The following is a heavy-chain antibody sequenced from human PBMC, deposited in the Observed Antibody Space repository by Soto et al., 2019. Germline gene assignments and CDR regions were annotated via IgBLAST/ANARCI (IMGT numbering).Heavy chain of an antibody. V-gene: IGHV3-21*01. CDR2: ISSSSSYI. CDR1: GFTFSSYS. Sequence: GGSLRLSCAASGFTFSSYSMNWVRQAPGKGLEWVSSISSSSSYIYYADSVKGRFTISRDNAKNSLYLQMNSLRAEDTAVYYCATRPKTRVSGGYPNYWGQGTLVTVSS. D-gene: IGHD6-19*01. J-gene: IGHJ4*02. CDR3: ATRPKTRVSGGYPNY.